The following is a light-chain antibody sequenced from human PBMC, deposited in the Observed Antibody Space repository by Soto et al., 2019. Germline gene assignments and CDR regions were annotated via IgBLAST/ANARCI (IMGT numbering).Light chain of an antibody. CDR3: SSYTSSSTYV. J-gene: IGLJ1*01. CDR1: SSDVGDYNY. V-gene: IGLV2-14*01. Sequence: QPVLTQPASVSGSPGQSITISCTGTSSDVGDYNYVSWYQQHPGKVPKLMIYDVSNRPSGVSNRFSGSKSANTASLTISGLQPEDEADYYCSSYTSSSTYVFGTGTKVTVL. CDR2: DVS.